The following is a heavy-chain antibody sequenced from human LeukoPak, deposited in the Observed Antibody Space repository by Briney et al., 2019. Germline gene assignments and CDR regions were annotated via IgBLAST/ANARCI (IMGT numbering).Heavy chain of an antibody. D-gene: IGHD6-13*01. J-gene: IGHJ3*02. Sequence: SETLSLTCTVSGGSISSYYWSWIRQPPGKGLEWIGYIYYSGSTNYNPSHKSRVTISVDTSKNQFSLKLSSVTAADTAVYYCARARIAAASDAFDIWGQGTMVTVSS. V-gene: IGHV4-59*01. CDR3: ARARIAAASDAFDI. CDR2: IYYSGST. CDR1: GGSISSYY.